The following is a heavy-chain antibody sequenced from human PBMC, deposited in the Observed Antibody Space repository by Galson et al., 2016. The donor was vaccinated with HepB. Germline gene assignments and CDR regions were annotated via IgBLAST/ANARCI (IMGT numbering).Heavy chain of an antibody. Sequence: SLRLSCAVSGLSVTMYGVHWVRQAPGKGLEWVAVISHDGSERYYAESVRGRFTASRDNSKNIIYLQMDSLTTEDTGVYFCAKDPPPLVLGGLNYLDPWGQGALVSVSS. V-gene: IGHV3-30*18. CDR3: AKDPPPLVLGGLNYLDP. D-gene: IGHD2-15*01. CDR2: ISHDGSER. J-gene: IGHJ5*02. CDR1: GLSVTMYG.